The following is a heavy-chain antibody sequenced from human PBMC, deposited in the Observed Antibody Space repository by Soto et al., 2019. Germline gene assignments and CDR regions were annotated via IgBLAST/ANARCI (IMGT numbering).Heavy chain of an antibody. Sequence: ASVKVSCKASGYTFTSYGISWVRQAPGQGLEWMGWISAYNGNTNYAQKLQGRVTMTTDTSTSTAYMELRSLRSDDTAVYYCARHLYYDFWSGSLYYYYGMDVWGQGTTVTVSS. V-gene: IGHV1-18*01. D-gene: IGHD3-3*01. CDR3: ARHLYYDFWSGSLYYYYGMDV. J-gene: IGHJ6*02. CDR1: GYTFTSYG. CDR2: ISAYNGNT.